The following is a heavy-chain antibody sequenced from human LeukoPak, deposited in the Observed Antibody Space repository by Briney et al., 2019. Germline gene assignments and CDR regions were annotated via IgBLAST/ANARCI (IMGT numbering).Heavy chain of an antibody. CDR1: GGSISSSSYS. J-gene: IGHJ4*02. CDR2: NYYSGST. V-gene: IGHV4-39*02. Sequence: SETLSLTCTVSGGSISSSSYSWGWIRQPPGKGLEWIGSNYYSGSTYYNPSLKSRVTISVDTSKNQFSLKLSSVTAADTAVYYCARDIRGIAVAGGRDRFDYWGQGTLVTVSS. D-gene: IGHD6-19*01. CDR3: ARDIRGIAVAGGRDRFDY.